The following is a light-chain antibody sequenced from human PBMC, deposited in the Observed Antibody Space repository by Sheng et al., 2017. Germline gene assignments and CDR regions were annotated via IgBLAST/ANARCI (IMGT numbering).Light chain of an antibody. V-gene: IGLV3-21*02. J-gene: IGLJ2*01. CDR1: NIGRK. CDR2: MKA. Sequence: SYELTQPPSVSVAPGQTASLTCGGNNIGRKMYTGTSRSQARPLCWSSMMKAPAPHGIPERFSGSSSGNTATLTISGVEAGDEADYYCQVWDNSCDHFGGGTKLTVL. CDR3: QVWDNSCDH.